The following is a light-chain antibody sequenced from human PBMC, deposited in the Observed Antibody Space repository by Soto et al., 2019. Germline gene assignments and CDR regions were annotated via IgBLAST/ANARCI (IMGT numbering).Light chain of an antibody. CDR3: QQYNDWPSNT. V-gene: IGKV3-15*01. CDR2: GAS. Sequence: EIVMTQSPATLSVSPGERATLSCRASQSVSSNLAWYQQKPGQAPRLLIYGASTRATGIPARFSGSGSGTEFTLTISSLQSKDFAVYYCQQYNDWPSNTFGQGTKLEIK. CDR1: QSVSSN. J-gene: IGKJ2*01.